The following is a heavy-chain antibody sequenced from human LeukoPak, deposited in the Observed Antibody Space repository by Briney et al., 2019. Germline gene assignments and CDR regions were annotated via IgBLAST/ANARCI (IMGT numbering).Heavy chain of an antibody. CDR1: GFTFSAYW. Sequence: PGGSLRLSCVASGFTFSAYWMTWVRQAPGKGLDWVANIRLDGSENYYVDSVRGRFTISRDNAKNSLYLQTNSLRAEDTAVYYCARRARYCTSTSCDPIGALDIWGQGTMVTVSS. J-gene: IGHJ3*02. CDR2: IRLDGSEN. CDR3: ARRARYCTSTSCDPIGALDI. V-gene: IGHV3-7*01. D-gene: IGHD2-2*01.